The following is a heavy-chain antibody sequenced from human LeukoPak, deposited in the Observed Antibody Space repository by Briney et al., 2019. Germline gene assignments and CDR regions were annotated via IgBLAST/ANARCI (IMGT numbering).Heavy chain of an antibody. Sequence: ASVKVSRKASGYTFTSYYMHWVRQAPGQGLEWMGIINPSGGSTSYAQKFQGRVTMTRDTSTSTVYMELSSLRSEGTAVYYCARWVEEDPLDDAFDIWGQGTMVTVSS. CDR2: INPSGGST. CDR1: GYTFTSYY. J-gene: IGHJ3*02. V-gene: IGHV1-46*01. CDR3: ARWVEEDPLDDAFDI. D-gene: IGHD2-15*01.